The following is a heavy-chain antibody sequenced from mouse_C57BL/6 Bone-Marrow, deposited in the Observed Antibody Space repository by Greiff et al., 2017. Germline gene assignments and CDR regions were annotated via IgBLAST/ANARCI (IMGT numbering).Heavy chain of an antibody. J-gene: IGHJ4*01. V-gene: IGHV7-1*01. CDR2: SRNKANDYTT. D-gene: IGHD1-1*01. CDR1: GFTFSDFY. CDR3: ARDSLLLRAMDY. Sequence: EVMLVESGGGLVQSGRSLRLSCATSGFTFSDFYMEWVRQAPGKGLEWIAASRNKANDYTTEYSASVKGRFIVSRDTSQSILYLQMNALRAEDTAIYYCARDSLLLRAMDYWGQGTSVTVSS.